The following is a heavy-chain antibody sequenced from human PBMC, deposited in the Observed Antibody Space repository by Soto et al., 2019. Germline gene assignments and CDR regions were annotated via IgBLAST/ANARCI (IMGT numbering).Heavy chain of an antibody. CDR3: ARHLSDYVWGSYRYLDAFDI. V-gene: IGHV5-51*01. J-gene: IGHJ3*02. CDR1: GYSFTSYW. CDR2: IYPGDSDT. D-gene: IGHD3-16*02. Sequence: ESLKISCKGSGYSFTSYWIGWVRQMPGKGLEWMGIIYPGDSDTRYSPSFQGQVTISADKSISTAYLQWSSLKASDTAMYYCARHLSDYVWGSYRYLDAFDIWGQGTMVTVSS.